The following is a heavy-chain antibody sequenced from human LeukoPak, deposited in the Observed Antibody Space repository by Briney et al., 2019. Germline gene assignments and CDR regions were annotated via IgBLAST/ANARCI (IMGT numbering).Heavy chain of an antibody. Sequence: PSETLSLTCAVYGGSFSGYYWSWIRQPPGKGLEWIGEINHSGSTNYNPSLKSRVTISVDTSKNQFSLKLSSVTAADTAVYYCARGPAAAGRSYYFDYWGQGTLVTVSS. J-gene: IGHJ4*02. D-gene: IGHD6-13*01. CDR1: GGSFSGYY. CDR3: ARGPAAAGRSYYFDY. CDR2: INHSGST. V-gene: IGHV4-34*01.